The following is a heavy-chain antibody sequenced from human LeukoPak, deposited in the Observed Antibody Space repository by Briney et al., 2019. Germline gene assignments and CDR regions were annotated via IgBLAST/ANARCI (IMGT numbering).Heavy chain of an antibody. CDR1: GFTFSDYY. D-gene: IGHD2-8*01. V-gene: IGHV3-66*01. J-gene: IGHJ4*02. CDR3: ARDPPAVSINTYA. Sequence: GGSLRLSCAASGFTFSDYYMSWIRQAPGKGLEWVSLIFSHGETSYADSVKGRFTISRDNSKNTLYLQMNGLRVEDTAVYYCARDPPAVSINTYAWGQGTLVTVSS. CDR2: IFSHGET.